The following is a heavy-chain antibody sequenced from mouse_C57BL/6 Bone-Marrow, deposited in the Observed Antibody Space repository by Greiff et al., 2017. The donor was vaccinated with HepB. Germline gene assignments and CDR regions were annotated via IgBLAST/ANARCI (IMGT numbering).Heavy chain of an antibody. CDR1: GYTFTSYW. J-gene: IGHJ2*01. CDR2: IHPNSGST. V-gene: IGHV1-64*01. CDR3: ARRIYYYGSSWDYFDY. Sequence: VQLQQPGAELVKPGASVKLSCKASGYTFTSYWMHWVKQRPGQGLEWIGMIHPNSGSTNYNEKFKSKATLTVDKSSSTAYMQLSSLTSEESAVYYCARRIYYYGSSWDYFDYWGRGTTLTVSS. D-gene: IGHD1-1*01.